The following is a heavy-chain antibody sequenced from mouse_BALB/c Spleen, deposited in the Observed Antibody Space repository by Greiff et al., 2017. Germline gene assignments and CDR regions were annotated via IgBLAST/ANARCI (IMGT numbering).Heavy chain of an antibody. CDR2: IDPSDSET. CDR3: AGDYGSSAFAY. CDR1: GYSFTSYW. V-gene: IGHV1S127*01. Sequence: VQLQQSGPQLVRPGASVKISCKASGYSFTSYWMHWVKQRPGQGLEWIGMIDPSDSETRSNQKFKDKATLTVDKSSSTAYMQLSSPTSEDSAVYDCAGDYGSSAFAYWGQGTLVTVSA. D-gene: IGHD1-1*01. J-gene: IGHJ3*01.